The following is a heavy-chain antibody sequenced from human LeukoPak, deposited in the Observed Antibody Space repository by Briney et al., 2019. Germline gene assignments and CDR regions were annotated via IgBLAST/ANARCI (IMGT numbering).Heavy chain of an antibody. J-gene: IGHJ4*02. CDR1: GFTFSDYN. Sequence: GGSLRLSCAASGFTFSDYNMRWIRQAPGKGLEWVSSISRSGSTKYYADSVKGRFTISRDNSKNTLYLQMNSLRAEDTALYYCAKDRGIISDYWGQGILVTVSS. CDR3: AKDRGIISDY. V-gene: IGHV3-11*01. CDR2: ISRSGSTK. D-gene: IGHD3-10*01.